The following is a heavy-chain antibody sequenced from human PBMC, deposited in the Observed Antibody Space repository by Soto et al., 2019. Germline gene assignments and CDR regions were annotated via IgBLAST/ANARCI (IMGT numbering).Heavy chain of an antibody. CDR2: ISATGDRT. Sequence: GGSLRLSCVASGFAFGNYAMTWVRQAPGRGLEWVSVISATGDRTNYADFVKGRLTISRDNSKNTLFLQVDSLTAEDTGIYYCAKDPRVGGKMDPWGQGTVVTVSS. V-gene: IGHV3-23*01. CDR1: GFAFGNYA. D-gene: IGHD3-16*01. CDR3: AKDPRVGGKMDP. J-gene: IGHJ5*02.